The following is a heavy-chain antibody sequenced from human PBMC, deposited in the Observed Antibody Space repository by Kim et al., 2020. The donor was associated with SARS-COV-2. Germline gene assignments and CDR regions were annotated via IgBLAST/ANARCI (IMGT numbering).Heavy chain of an antibody. Sequence: GGSLRLSCVASGFTFSNAWMSWVRQAPGKGLEWVGQIKNKGHGGTILYAAPVRGRFTISRDDSKNTLSLQMNSLKIEDTAVYYCTGFGEGYWGQGSLVTVSS. V-gene: IGHV3-15*01. CDR3: TGFGEGY. CDR1: GFTFSNAW. D-gene: IGHD3-10*01. J-gene: IGHJ4*02. CDR2: IKNKGHGGTI.